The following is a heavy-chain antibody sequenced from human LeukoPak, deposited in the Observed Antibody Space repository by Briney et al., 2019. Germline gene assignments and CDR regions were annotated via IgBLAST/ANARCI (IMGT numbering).Heavy chain of an antibody. CDR2: ISAYNGNT. V-gene: IGHV1-18*01. J-gene: IGHJ4*02. Sequence: GASVKVSCKASGYTFTSYGISWVRQAPGQGLEWMGWISAYNGNTNYAQKLQGRVTMTTDTSTSTAYMELRSLRSDDTAVYYCATDLFSRRMNYYGSGSYFAYWGQGTLVTVSS. CDR3: ATDLFSRRMNYYGSGSYFAY. CDR1: GYTFTSYG. D-gene: IGHD3-10*01.